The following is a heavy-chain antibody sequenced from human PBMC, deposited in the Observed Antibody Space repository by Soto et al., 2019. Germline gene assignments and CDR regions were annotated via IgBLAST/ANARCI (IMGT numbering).Heavy chain of an antibody. J-gene: IGHJ3*02. CDR2: IYYSGST. CDR1: GGSISSYY. CDR3: ARPNYDILTGYPDALDI. Sequence: SETLSLTCTVSGGSISSYYWSWIQQPPGKGLEWIGYIYYSGSTNYNPSLKSRVTISVDTSKNQFSLKLSSVTAADTAVYYCARPNYDILTGYPDALDIWGQGTMVTVSS. D-gene: IGHD3-9*01. V-gene: IGHV4-59*08.